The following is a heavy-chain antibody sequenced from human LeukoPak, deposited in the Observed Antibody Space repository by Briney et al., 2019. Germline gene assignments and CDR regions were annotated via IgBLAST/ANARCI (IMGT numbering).Heavy chain of an antibody. CDR1: GYTFTCYY. J-gene: IGHJ3*02. Sequence: GASVKVSCKASGYTFTCYYIHWVRQAPGQGLEWMGWINPNSGGTNYAQKFQGRVTMTRDTSISTAYMELSRLRSDDTAVYYCARTTYYDFWSGYGAFDIWGQGTMVTVSS. V-gene: IGHV1-2*02. CDR2: INPNSGGT. CDR3: ARTTYYDFWSGYGAFDI. D-gene: IGHD3-3*01.